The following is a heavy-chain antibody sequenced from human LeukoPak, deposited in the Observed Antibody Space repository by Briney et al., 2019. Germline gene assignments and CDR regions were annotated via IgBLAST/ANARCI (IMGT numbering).Heavy chain of an antibody. CDR1: GYTFTGYY. CDR2: INPNSGGT. D-gene: IGHD3-16*01. Sequence: ASVKVSCKASGYTFTGYYMHWVRQAPGQGLEWMGRINPNSGGTNYAQKIQGRVTMTRDTSITTAYMELSRLRTEDTAVYYWARGKGGEVHDDAFDIWGQGTMVTVSS. J-gene: IGHJ3*02. V-gene: IGHV1-2*06. CDR3: ARGKGGEVHDDAFDI.